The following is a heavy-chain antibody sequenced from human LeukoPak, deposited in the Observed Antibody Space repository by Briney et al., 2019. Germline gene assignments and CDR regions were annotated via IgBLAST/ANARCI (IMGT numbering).Heavy chain of an antibody. J-gene: IGHJ6*02. Sequence: GGSLRLSCVASGFTVSTCYMTWVRQAPGKGLEWVSVIYSGGSTYYADSVKGRFTISRDNSKNTLYLQMDSPRAEDTAVYYCARDTGSYNGMDVWGQGTTVTVSS. CDR1: GFTVSTCY. CDR3: ARDTGSYNGMDV. CDR2: IYSGGST. V-gene: IGHV3-66*01. D-gene: IGHD6-6*01.